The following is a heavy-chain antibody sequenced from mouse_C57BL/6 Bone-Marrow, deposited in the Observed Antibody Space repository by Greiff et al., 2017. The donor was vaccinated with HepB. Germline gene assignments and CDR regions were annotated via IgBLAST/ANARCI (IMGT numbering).Heavy chain of an antibody. J-gene: IGHJ4*01. D-gene: IGHD2-2*01. CDR3: ARPGYPRDYYAMDY. V-gene: IGHV1-22*01. CDR1: GYTFTDYN. Sequence: VQLQQSGPELVKPGASVKMSCKASGYTFTDYNMHWVKQSHGKSLEWIGYINPNNGGTSYNQKFKGKATLTVNKSSSTAYMELRSLTSEDSAVYYCARPGYPRDYYAMDYWGQGTSVTVSS. CDR2: INPNNGGT.